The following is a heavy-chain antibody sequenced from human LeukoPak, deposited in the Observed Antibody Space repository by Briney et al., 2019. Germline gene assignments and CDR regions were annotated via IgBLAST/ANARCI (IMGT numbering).Heavy chain of an antibody. CDR3: AKGIDNRGNPFDY. D-gene: IGHD2/OR15-2a*01. J-gene: IGHJ4*02. CDR1: GFTFNNYG. V-gene: IGHV3-23*01. Sequence: GGSLRLSCAASGFTFNNYGMSWVRQAPGKGLEWVSEISNTGGSTYYGDSVQGRFTISRDNSENTLYLQMDSLRAEDTAIYYCAKGIDNRGNPFDYWGLGTLVTVST. CDR2: ISNTGGST.